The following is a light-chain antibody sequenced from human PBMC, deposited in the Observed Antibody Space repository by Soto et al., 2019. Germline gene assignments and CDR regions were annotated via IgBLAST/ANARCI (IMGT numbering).Light chain of an antibody. CDR3: QQYGSSPMYT. CDR1: RTVSSKY. V-gene: IGKV3-20*01. CDR2: GAS. Sequence: EIVLTQSPGTLSLSPGDRATLSCRASRTVSSKYLAWYQQRPGQAPRLLIYGASSRATGIPDRFSGSGSGTEFTLTISRLEPEDFAVYYCQQYGSSPMYTFGQGTKLEIK. J-gene: IGKJ2*01.